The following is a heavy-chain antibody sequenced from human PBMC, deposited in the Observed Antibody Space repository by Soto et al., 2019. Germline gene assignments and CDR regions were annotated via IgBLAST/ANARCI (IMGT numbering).Heavy chain of an antibody. V-gene: IGHV3-23*01. CDR1: GFPSSTYA. CDR2: ISESGHHT. CDR3: TKGDGCGGGACYTGTYYYFDV. Sequence: DVQLLESGGGLVEPGGSLTLSCAASGFPSSTYALNWVRQAPGKGPEWVSTISESGHHTHYADSVKGRFTIYRDKSKNTLSLQMNSLRVDDTAIYYCTKGDGCGGGACYTGTYYYFDVWGRGTLVTVSS. D-gene: IGHD3-16*02. J-gene: IGHJ2*01.